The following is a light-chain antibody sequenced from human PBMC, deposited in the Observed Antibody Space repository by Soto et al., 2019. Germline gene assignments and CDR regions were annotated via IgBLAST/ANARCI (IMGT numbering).Light chain of an antibody. CDR3: QQVNSYLRT. V-gene: IGKV1-9*01. J-gene: IGKJ1*01. Sequence: DIQLTQSPSSLSASVGDRVTITCRASQGISSYLAWYQQXXXXAPKFLIYAASTLQSGVPSRFSGSGSGTAFTLTISSLRRADFATFYLQQVNSYLRTLGQGTKVEIK. CDR1: QGISSY. CDR2: AAS.